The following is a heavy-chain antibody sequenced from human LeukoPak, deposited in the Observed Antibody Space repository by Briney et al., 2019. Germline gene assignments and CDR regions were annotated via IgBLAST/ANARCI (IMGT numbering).Heavy chain of an antibody. V-gene: IGHV3-23*01. D-gene: IGHD3-10*01. CDR2: ISGSGGST. CDR1: GFTFSNYG. J-gene: IGHJ4*02. Sequence: GGSLRLSCAASGFTFSNYGMSWVRQAPGKGLEWVSAISGSGGSTYYADSVKGRFTTSRDNAKNSLYLQMSSLRAEDTAVYYCARRFRRNYFDYWGQGTLVTVSS. CDR3: ARRFRRNYFDY.